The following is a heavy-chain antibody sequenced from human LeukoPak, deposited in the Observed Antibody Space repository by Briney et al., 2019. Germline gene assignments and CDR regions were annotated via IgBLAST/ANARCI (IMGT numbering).Heavy chain of an antibody. CDR2: INDSGDNI. D-gene: IGHD1-26*01. CDR3: AKDRHGTVGATPFDH. Sequence: PGGSLILSCVASGFSSHIYVMSWVRQAPGKGLEWVSSINDSGDNINYADSVKGRFSISRDNSKSTLYLQMNSLRPEDTAVYYCAKDRHGTVGATPFDHWGQGTLVIVSS. CDR1: GFSSHIYV. V-gene: IGHV3-23*01. J-gene: IGHJ4*02.